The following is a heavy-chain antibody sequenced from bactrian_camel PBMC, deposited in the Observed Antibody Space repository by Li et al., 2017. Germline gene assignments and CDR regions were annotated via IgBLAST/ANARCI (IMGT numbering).Heavy chain of an antibody. CDR3: AKAFVYNSAYYYPDPLADFAY. CDR1: GFTFSNYW. Sequence: QLVESGGGLVQPGGSLRLSCAASGFTFSNYWMYWIRQAPGKGLEWVSGINGGGERTYYANSVNGRFTISRDNAKNTLYLQLNSLKTEDTAMYYCAKAFVYNSAYYYPDPLADFAYWGQGTQVTVS. CDR2: INGGGERT. D-gene: IGHD2*01. J-gene: IGHJ6*01. V-gene: IGHV3S1*01.